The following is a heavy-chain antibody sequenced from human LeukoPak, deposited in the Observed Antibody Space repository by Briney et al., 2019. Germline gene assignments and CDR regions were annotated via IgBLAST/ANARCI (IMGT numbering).Heavy chain of an antibody. CDR3: TTERLGWESIDY. V-gene: IGHV3-15*01. CDR1: GFTFSNAW. Sequence: GGSLRLSCAASGFTFSNAWMSWVRQAPGKGLEWVGRIKSKTDGGTTDYAAPVKGRFTISRDDSKNTLYLQMNSLKTEDTAVYYCTTERLGWESIDYWGQGTLVTVSS. J-gene: IGHJ4*02. D-gene: IGHD1-26*01. CDR2: IKSKTDGGTT.